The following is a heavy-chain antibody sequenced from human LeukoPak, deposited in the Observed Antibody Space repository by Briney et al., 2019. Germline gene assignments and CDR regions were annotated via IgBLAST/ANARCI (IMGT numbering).Heavy chain of an antibody. D-gene: IGHD5-18*01. Sequence: GGSLRLSCAASGFTFSSYAMHWVRQAPGKGLEYVSAISSNGGSTYYANSVKGRFTISRDNSKNTLYLQMGSLRAEDMAVYYCARDGRRIQLWHGVDYWGQGTLVTVSS. V-gene: IGHV3-64*01. J-gene: IGHJ4*02. CDR1: GFTFSSYA. CDR2: ISSNGGST. CDR3: ARDGRRIQLWHGVDY.